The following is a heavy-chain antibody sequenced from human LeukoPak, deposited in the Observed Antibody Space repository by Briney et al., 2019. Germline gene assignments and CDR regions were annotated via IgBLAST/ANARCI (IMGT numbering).Heavy chain of an antibody. D-gene: IGHD2-15*01. V-gene: IGHV3-74*01. Sequence: GGSLRLSCAASGFTFSSHWMHWVRQAPGKGLVWVSGISTDGSRPRYADSVNGRFTISRDDAKNTLYLQMNSLRAEDTAVYFCVRDGQGSTPLDYWGQGTLVTVSS. CDR1: GFTFSSHW. CDR3: VRDGQGSTPLDY. J-gene: IGHJ4*02. CDR2: ISTDGSRP.